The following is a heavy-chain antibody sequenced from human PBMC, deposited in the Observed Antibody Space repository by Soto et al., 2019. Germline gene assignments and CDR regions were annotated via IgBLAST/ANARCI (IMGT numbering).Heavy chain of an antibody. D-gene: IGHD6-13*01. Sequence: PGESLKISCQGSGYSFTNYWVGWVRQIPGRGLEWMGIIHPGDSDTRYSPFFQGQVTISADKSISTAYLQWSSLKASDTAMYYCARHNRYSSTWFEAWFDPWGQGTLVPVSS. CDR3: ARHNRYSSTWFEAWFDP. V-gene: IGHV5-51*01. CDR1: GYSFTNYW. CDR2: IHPGDSDT. J-gene: IGHJ5*02.